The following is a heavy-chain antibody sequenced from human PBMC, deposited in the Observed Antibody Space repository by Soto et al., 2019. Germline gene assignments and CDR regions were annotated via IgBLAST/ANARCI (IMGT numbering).Heavy chain of an antibody. CDR3: AGREFASSSFHYYYYAVDV. CDR1: GGSFSDYF. Sequence: PSETLSLTCAVYGGSFSDYFWTWIRQPRGKGLEGIGEINHSGSTNFNPSLKSRGAISADTSRNQFSLRVTSVTAADTAVYYCAGREFASSSFHYYYYAVDVWGQGTTVTVSS. J-gene: IGHJ6*02. D-gene: IGHD6-6*01. V-gene: IGHV4-34*01. CDR2: INHSGST.